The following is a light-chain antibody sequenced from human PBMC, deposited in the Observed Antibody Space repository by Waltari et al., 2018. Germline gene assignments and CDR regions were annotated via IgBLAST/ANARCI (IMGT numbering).Light chain of an antibody. CDR1: TLPKEY. J-gene: IGLJ3*02. CDR2: KDS. Sequence: SYGLTQAPSVSVSPGQTARSTCSGDTLPKEYAYWYQQKPGQATVLVIYKDSERPSGIPERFSGSRAGTTVALTINGVQAEDEAEYYCQSSDSSGSYVLFGGGTKLTVL. V-gene: IGLV3-25*03. CDR3: QSSDSSGSYVL.